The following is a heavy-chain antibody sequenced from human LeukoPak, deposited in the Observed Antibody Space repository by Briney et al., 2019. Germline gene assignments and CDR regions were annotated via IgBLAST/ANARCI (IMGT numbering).Heavy chain of an antibody. V-gene: IGHV3-23*01. CDR1: GFTFSSYA. Sequence: GGSLRLSCAASGFTFSSYAMSWVRQAPGRGLEWVSAISGSGGSTYYADSVKGRFTISRDNSKNTLYLQMNSLRAEDTAVYYCAKFPPIVVVPAAIAVFDYWGQGTLVTVSS. J-gene: IGHJ4*02. D-gene: IGHD2-2*01. CDR3: AKFPPIVVVPAAIAVFDY. CDR2: ISGSGGST.